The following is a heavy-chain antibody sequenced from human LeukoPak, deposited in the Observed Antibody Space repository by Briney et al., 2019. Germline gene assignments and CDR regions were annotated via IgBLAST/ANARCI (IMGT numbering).Heavy chain of an antibody. CDR1: GFTFSSYA. CDR2: ISGSGGST. V-gene: IGHV3-23*01. Sequence: GGSLRLSCAASGFTFSSYAMSWVRQAPGKGLEWVSAISGSGGSTYYAGSVKGRFTISRDNSKNTLYLQMNSLRAEDTAVYYCAKDRASGWSPGYYFDYWGQGTLVTVSS. D-gene: IGHD3-10*01. CDR3: AKDRASGWSPGYYFDY. J-gene: IGHJ4*02.